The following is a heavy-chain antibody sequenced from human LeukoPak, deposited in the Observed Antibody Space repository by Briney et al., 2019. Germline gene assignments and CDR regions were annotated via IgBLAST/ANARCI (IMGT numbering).Heavy chain of an antibody. J-gene: IGHJ6*02. CDR3: ARDVNHAMDV. CDR2: ISSDGADT. CDR1: GVPFTSYW. Sequence: GGSLRLSCAASGVPFTSYWMHWVRQAPGKGLVWVSRISSDGADTTYAASVKGRFTISRDNAKNTLYLQMNSLRAEDTAVYYCARDVNHAMDVWGQGTTVIVSS. V-gene: IGHV3-74*01.